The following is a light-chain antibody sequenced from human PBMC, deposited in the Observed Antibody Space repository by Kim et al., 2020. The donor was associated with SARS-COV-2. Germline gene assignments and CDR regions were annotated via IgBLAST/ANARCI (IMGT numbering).Light chain of an antibody. V-gene: IGLV6-57*03. CDR2: EDD. J-gene: IGLJ2*01. Sequence: GTTVTVALTRSSGSIADNYVQWYQQRPGGVPTAVIYEDDQRPSGVSDRFSGSIDNSSNSASLTISGLRTEDEADYYCQSYNRDNVLFGGGTQLTVL. CDR3: QSYNRDNVL. CDR1: SGSIADNY.